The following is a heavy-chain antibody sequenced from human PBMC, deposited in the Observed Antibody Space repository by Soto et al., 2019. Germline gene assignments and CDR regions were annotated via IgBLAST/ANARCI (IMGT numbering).Heavy chain of an antibody. CDR1: GYTFTSYG. CDR2: ISAYNDNT. V-gene: IGHV1-18*04. CDR3: ARVIRWLRRPSGRAIPDY. D-gene: IGHD5-12*01. J-gene: IGHJ4*02. Sequence: QVQLVQSGAEVKKPGASVKVSCKASGYTFTSYGISWVRQAPGQGLEWMGWISAYNDNTNYAQKLQGRVTMTTDTSTSTAYMELRSLRSDDTAVYYCARVIRWLRRPSGRAIPDYWGQGTLVTVSS.